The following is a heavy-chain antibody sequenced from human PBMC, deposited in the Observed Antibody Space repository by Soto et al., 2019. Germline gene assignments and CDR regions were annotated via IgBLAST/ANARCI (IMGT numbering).Heavy chain of an antibody. J-gene: IGHJ4*02. Sequence: PGESLKISCMGSGYSFPNYWIAWVRQMPGKGLEWMGIIYPGDSDTRYGPSFKGQVTISADKSSSTAYLQWSSLKASDTAMYYCAVGIRSLAEAGCQLAHWGQGTPVTVSS. V-gene: IGHV5-51*01. CDR2: IYPGDSDT. CDR1: GYSFPNYW. D-gene: IGHD6-19*01. CDR3: AVGIRSLAEAGCQLAH.